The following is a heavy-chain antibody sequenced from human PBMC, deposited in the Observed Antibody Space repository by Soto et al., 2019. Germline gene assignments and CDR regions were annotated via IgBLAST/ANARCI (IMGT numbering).Heavy chain of an antibody. CDR1: GFPFSNAW. J-gene: IGHJ4*02. D-gene: IGHD6-19*01. CDR2: IKSKTDGGTT. Sequence: RFSCAAAGFPFSNAWMSWVRQAPWKGLERVGRIKSKTDGGTTDYAAPVKGRFTISRDDSKNTLYLQMNSLKTEDTAVYYCTTDGDSSGWYSDYWGQGTLVTVSS. CDR3: TTDGDSSGWYSDY. V-gene: IGHV3-15*01.